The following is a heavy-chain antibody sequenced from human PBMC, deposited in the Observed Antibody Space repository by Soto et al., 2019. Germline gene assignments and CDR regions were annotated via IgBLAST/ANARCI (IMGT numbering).Heavy chain of an antibody. CDR1: GFTFSSYG. Sequence: QVQLVESGGGVVQPGRSLRLSCAASGFTFSSYGMHWVRQAPGKGLEWVAVIWYDGSNKYYADSVKGRFTISRDNSKNTLYLQMNSLRAEDTAVYYCARDFGLDRDSGYDSSGGWNAFDIWGQGTMVTVSS. V-gene: IGHV3-33*01. CDR3: ARDFGLDRDSGYDSSGGWNAFDI. J-gene: IGHJ3*02. D-gene: IGHD5-12*01. CDR2: IWYDGSNK.